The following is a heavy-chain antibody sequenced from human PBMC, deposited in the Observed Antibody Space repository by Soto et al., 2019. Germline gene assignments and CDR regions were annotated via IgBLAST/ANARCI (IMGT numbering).Heavy chain of an antibody. CDR3: ARGYYYGSGRPTPGGMDV. J-gene: IGHJ6*02. CDR1: GYTFTNYD. V-gene: IGHV1-18*01. D-gene: IGHD3-10*01. CDR2: ISTYTGNT. Sequence: QVHLVQSGAEVKKPGASVKVSCKASGYTFTNYDINWVRQAPGQGLEWMGWISTYTGNTNYAQKLQGRGTMTQEKSTSTDYLELRSLRSDDTAVYYCARGYYYGSGRPTPGGMDVWGQGTTVTVSS.